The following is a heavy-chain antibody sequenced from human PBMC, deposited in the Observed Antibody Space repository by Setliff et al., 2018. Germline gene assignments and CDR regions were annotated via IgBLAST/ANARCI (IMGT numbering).Heavy chain of an antibody. V-gene: IGHV4-34*01. CDR3: AREHGYSYGQTYYYYGMDV. J-gene: IGHJ6*01. D-gene: IGHD5-18*01. CDR2: INHSGST. Sequence: SETLSLTCAVYGGSFSGYYWSWIRQPPGKGLEWLGEINHSGSTNCNPSLKSRVTISVDTSKNQFSLRLSSVTAADTAVYYCAREHGYSYGQTYYYYGMDVWG. CDR1: GGSFSGYY.